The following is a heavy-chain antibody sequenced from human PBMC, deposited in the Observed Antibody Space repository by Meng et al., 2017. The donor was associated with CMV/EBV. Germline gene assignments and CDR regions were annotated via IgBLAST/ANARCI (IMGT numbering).Heavy chain of an antibody. CDR3: ATRGAAADPWYFDY. V-gene: IGHV1-69*05. CDR2: IIPIFGTA. D-gene: IGHD6-13*01. J-gene: IGHJ4*02. CDR1: GGTFSSYA. Sequence: SVKVSCKASGGTFSSYAISWVRQAPGQGLGWMGGIIPIFGTANYAQKFQGRVTITTDESTSTAYMELSSLRSEDTAVYYCATRGAAADPWYFDYWGQGTLVTVSS.